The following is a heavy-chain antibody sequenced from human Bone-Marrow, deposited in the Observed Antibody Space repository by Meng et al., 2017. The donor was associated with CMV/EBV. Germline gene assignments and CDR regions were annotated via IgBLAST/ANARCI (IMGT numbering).Heavy chain of an antibody. CDR3: ARDGYIVVVPAAMGGDRYYYGMDV. D-gene: IGHD2-2*01. CDR2: INPSGGST. Sequence: MHWVRQAPGQGLEWMGIINPSGGSTSYAQKFQGRVTMTRDTSTSTVYMELSSLRSEDTAVYYCARDGYIVVVPAAMGGDRYYYGMDVWGQGTTVTVSS. V-gene: IGHV1-46*01. J-gene: IGHJ6*02.